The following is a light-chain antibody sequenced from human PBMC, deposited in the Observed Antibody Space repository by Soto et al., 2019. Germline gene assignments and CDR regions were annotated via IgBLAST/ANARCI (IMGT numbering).Light chain of an antibody. CDR3: SSFTSRFTFNYI. V-gene: IGLV2-14*01. CDR1: SSDVGGYNY. Sequence: ALTQPASVSGSPGQSTTISCTGTSSDVGGYNYVSWYQQHPGKAPKIIIYEVTNRPSGVSNRFSGSKSGNTASLTISGLQAEDDADYYCSSFTSRFTFNYIFGTGTKVTVL. J-gene: IGLJ1*01. CDR2: EVT.